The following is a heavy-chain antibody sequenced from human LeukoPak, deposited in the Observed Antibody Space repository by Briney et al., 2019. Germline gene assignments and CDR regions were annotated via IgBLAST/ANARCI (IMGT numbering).Heavy chain of an antibody. CDR2: IYTSGST. Sequence: PSQTLSFTCTGSGGSISSGSYYWRWIRQPAGKGLEWIGRIYTSGSTNYTPSLKTRVTRSVDTSKNQFSLKRSSVTTPDTAVYYCARDWIGRHGDFWSGYRNWFDPWGQGTLVTVSS. V-gene: IGHV4-61*02. CDR1: GGSISSGSYY. CDR3: ARDWIGRHGDFWSGYRNWFDP. J-gene: IGHJ5*02. D-gene: IGHD3-3*01.